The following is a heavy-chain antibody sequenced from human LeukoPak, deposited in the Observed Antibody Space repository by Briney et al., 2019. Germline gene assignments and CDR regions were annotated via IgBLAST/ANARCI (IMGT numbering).Heavy chain of an antibody. D-gene: IGHD1-26*01. CDR2: IYYSGST. J-gene: IGHJ3*02. CDR3: ARVLSGGSYVFDI. V-gene: IGHV4-39*01. Sequence: PSETLSLTCTVSGGSISSSSYYWGWIRQPPGKGLEWIGSIYYSGSTYYNPSLKSRVTISVDTSKNQFSLKLSSVTAADTAVYYCARVLSGGSYVFDIWGQGTMVTVSS. CDR1: GGSISSSSYY.